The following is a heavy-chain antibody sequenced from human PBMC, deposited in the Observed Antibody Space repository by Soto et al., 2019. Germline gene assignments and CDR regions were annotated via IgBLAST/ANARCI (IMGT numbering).Heavy chain of an antibody. CDR3: ARDRDFYCSSTSCYARAYAMDV. Sequence: GGSLRLSCAASGFTVSSNYMSWFRQAPGKGLEWVSIIYSGGNTYYADSVKGRFTISRDNSKNTLYLQMNSLRAEDTAVYYCARDRDFYCSSTSCYARAYAMDVWGQGTTVTVSS. J-gene: IGHJ6*02. CDR2: IYSGGNT. V-gene: IGHV3-66*01. CDR1: GFTVSSNY. D-gene: IGHD2-2*01.